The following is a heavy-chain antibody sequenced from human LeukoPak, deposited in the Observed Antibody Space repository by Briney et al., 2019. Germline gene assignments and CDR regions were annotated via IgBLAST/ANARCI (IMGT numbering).Heavy chain of an antibody. D-gene: IGHD2/OR15-2a*01. J-gene: IGHJ4*02. CDR1: GFSFSSYS. CDR3: ARDYVYAFDY. V-gene: IGHV3-48*01. CDR2: ISGDGNAK. Sequence: GGSLRLSCAASGFSFSSYSINWVRQAPGKGLEWVSYISGDGNAKHYTDSVKGRFTISRDNAKNALYLQMNSLRVEDTAVYFCARDYVYAFDYWGQGTLVTVSS.